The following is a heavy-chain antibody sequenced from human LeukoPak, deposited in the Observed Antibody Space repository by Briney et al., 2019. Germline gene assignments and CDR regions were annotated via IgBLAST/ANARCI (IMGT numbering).Heavy chain of an antibody. V-gene: IGHV4-39*07. D-gene: IGHD3-3*01. CDR3: ARIKVLEWLSFDY. J-gene: IGHJ4*02. CDR1: GVSISSTSYY. Sequence: SETLSLTCTVSGVSISSTSYYWGWIRQPPGKGLEWIASIYYSGSTYYNPSLKSRVTISVDTSKNQFSLKLSSVTAADTAVYYCARIKVLEWLSFDYWGQGTLVTVSS. CDR2: IYYSGST.